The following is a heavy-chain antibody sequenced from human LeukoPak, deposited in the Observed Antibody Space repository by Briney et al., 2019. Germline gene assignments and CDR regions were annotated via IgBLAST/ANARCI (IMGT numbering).Heavy chain of an antibody. Sequence: PSETLSLTCTVSGGSISSYYWSWIRQPPGKGLEWIAYIYYSGSTNYNPSLKSRVTISADKSKNQFSLKLSSVTAADTAVYYCAREVTYYYDNSGSIAGCFDYWGQGTLVTVSS. CDR2: IYYSGST. CDR1: GGSISSYY. D-gene: IGHD3-22*01. J-gene: IGHJ4*02. V-gene: IGHV4-59*12. CDR3: AREVTYYYDNSGSIAGCFDY.